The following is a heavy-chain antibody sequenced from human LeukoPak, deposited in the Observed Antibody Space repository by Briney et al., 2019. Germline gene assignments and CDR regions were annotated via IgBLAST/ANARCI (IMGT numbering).Heavy chain of an antibody. Sequence: ASVKVSCKASGGTFSSYAISWVRQAPGQGLEWMGGIIPIFGTANYAQKFQGRVTITADESTSTAYMELSSLRSEDTAVYYCAQTTVVTSPPKRFDYYYMDVWGKGTTVTISS. J-gene: IGHJ6*03. V-gene: IGHV1-69*13. CDR3: AQTTVVTSPPKRFDYYYMDV. D-gene: IGHD4-23*01. CDR1: GGTFSSYA. CDR2: IIPIFGTA.